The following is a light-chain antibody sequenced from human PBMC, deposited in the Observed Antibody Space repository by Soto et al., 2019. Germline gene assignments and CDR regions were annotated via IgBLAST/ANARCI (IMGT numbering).Light chain of an antibody. Sequence: EIVLTQSPATLSLSPGQRATLSCRASQSVNSYLAWSQQKPGQAPRLLIYHASNRATGIPARFSGSGSGTDFTRTISSLEPEDFAVYYCQQRSKWPPTFTFGPGTKVDV. V-gene: IGKV3-11*01. J-gene: IGKJ3*01. CDR2: HAS. CDR3: QQRSKWPPTFT. CDR1: QSVNSY.